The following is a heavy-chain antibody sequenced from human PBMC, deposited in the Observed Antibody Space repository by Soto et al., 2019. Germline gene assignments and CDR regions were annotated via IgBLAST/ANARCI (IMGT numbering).Heavy chain of an antibody. J-gene: IGHJ3*02. CDR3: ARSREQWLVDAFDI. CDR1: GGSLTGYY. CDR2: INPTGSP. Sequence: TLSLTCVVYGGSLTGYYWSWIRQPPGRGLEWIGEINPTGSPKYNPSLMSRVTISVDTSKNQFFMKLSSVTAADTAVFYCARSREQWLVDAFDIWGQGTMVTVSS. D-gene: IGHD6-19*01. V-gene: IGHV4-34*01.